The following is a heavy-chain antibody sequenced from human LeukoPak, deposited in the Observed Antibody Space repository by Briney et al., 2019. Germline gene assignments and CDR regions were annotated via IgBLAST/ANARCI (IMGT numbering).Heavy chain of an antibody. Sequence: PGGSLRLSCAASRFIFSSYSMSWVRQAPGKGLEWVSVITGSGGNTYYADSVKGRFTISKDNSKNTLYLQMNSLRAEDTAVYYCARDGYYYDSSGYKLDWGQGTLVTVSS. CDR2: ITGSGGNT. CDR3: ARDGYYYDSSGYKLD. D-gene: IGHD3-22*01. V-gene: IGHV3-23*01. CDR1: RFIFSSYS. J-gene: IGHJ4*02.